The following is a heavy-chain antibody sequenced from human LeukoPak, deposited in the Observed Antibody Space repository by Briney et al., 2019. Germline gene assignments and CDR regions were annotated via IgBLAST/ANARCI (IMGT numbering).Heavy chain of an antibody. D-gene: IGHD2-15*01. Sequence: SETLSLTCTVSGGSINNYYWSWIRQPPGKGLEWIGFIYYTGSTNYNPSLKSRVTISVDTSKNQFSLKLSSVTAADTAVYYCAGGYCSGGSCYLGNWFDPWGQGTLVTVSS. CDR3: AGGYCSGGSCYLGNWFDP. CDR2: IYYTGST. V-gene: IGHV4-59*01. CDR1: GGSINNYY. J-gene: IGHJ5*02.